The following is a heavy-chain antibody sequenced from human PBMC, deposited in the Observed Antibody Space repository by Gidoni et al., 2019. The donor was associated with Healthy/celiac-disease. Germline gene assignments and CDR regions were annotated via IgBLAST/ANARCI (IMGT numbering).Heavy chain of an antibody. Sequence: EVQLVESGGGLVQPGGSLRLSCAASGFTLSSDSRNWVRQAPGKWLEWVSYISSSSSTIYYADSVKGRFTISRDNAKNSLYLQMNSLRAEDTAVYYCARGGILLWFGELTEYYFDYWGQGTLVTVSS. D-gene: IGHD3-10*01. J-gene: IGHJ4*02. CDR3: ARGGILLWFGELTEYYFDY. V-gene: IGHV3-48*04. CDR2: ISSSSSTI. CDR1: GFTLSSDS.